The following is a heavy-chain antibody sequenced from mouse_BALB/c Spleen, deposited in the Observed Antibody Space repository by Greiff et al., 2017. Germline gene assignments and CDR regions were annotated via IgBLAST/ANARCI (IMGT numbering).Heavy chain of an antibody. CDR3: ASGGGAMDY. CDR2: ISSGSSTI. CDR1: GFTFSSFG. V-gene: IGHV5-17*02. J-gene: IGHJ4*01. Sequence: DVMLVESGGGLVQPGGSRKLSCAASGFTFSSFGMHWVRQAPEKGLEWVAYISSGSSTIYYADTVKGRFTISRDNPKNTLFLQMTSLRSEDTAMYYCASGGGAMDYWGQGTSVTVSS.